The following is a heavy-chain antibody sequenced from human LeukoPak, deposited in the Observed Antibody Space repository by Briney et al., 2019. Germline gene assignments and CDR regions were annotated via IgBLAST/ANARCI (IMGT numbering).Heavy chain of an antibody. D-gene: IGHD1-26*01. CDR1: GGSISSYY. J-gene: IGHJ4*02. Sequence: SEALSLTCTVSGGSISSYYWSWIRQPPGKGLEWSGHIYHSGSTNYNPSLKSRVTISVDRSKNQFSLKLSSVTAADTALYYCARKGDRGSTGFFDFWGQGTLVTVSS. CDR3: ARKGDRGSTGFFDF. CDR2: IYHSGST. V-gene: IGHV4-59*01.